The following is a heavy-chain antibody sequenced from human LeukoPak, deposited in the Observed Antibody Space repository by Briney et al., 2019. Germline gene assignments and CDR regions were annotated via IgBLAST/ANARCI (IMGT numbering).Heavy chain of an antibody. J-gene: IGHJ4*02. V-gene: IGHV3-74*01. CDR3: ARDGPARDYFDT. Sequence: GGSLRLSCAASGFTFSSYWMHWVRHAPGKGLVWVSHINGDGRNRDYAASVKGRFTISRDNAKNTLYLQMNSLRVEDSAVYYCARDGPARDYFDTWGQGTLVTVSS. CDR1: GFTFSSYW. CDR2: INGDGRNR.